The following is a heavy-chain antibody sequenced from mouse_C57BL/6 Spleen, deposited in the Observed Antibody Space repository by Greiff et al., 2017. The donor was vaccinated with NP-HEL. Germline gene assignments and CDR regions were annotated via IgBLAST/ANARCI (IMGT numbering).Heavy chain of an antibody. J-gene: IGHJ2*01. CDR2: IDPSDSET. Sequence: SGAELVRPGSSVKLSCKASGYTFTSYWMHWVKQRPIQGLEWIGNIDPSDSETHYNQKFKDKATLTVDKSSSTAYMQLSSLTSEDSAVYYCAKRDGNNYFDYWGQSTTLTVSS. CDR1: GYTFTSYW. V-gene: IGHV1-52*01. D-gene: IGHD2-1*01. CDR3: AKRDGNNYFDY.